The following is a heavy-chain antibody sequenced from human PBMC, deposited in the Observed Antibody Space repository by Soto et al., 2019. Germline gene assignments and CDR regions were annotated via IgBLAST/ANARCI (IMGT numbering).Heavy chain of an antibody. CDR1: GGPISSYY. CDR2: IYYSGST. D-gene: IGHD3-3*01. Sequence: PSETLSLTCTVSGGPISSYYWSWIRQPPGKGLEWIGYIYYSGSTNYNPSLKSRVTISVDTSKNQFSLKLSSVTAADTAVYYCARIPVITIFGVAPYYFDYWGQGTLVTVS. CDR3: ARIPVITIFGVAPYYFDY. J-gene: IGHJ4*02. V-gene: IGHV4-59*01.